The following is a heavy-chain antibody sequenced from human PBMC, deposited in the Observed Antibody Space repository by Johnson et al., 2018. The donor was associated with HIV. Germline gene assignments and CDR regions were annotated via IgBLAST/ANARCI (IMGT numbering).Heavy chain of an antibody. Sequence: QVQLVESGGGLVQPGGSLRLSCAASGFTFSDYYMGWIRQTPGKGLEWVAYISSSGTTVYYADYVKGRFSISRDNAKQSLYLHMNSLRAEDTAVDYCARDRGYWDGLDIWGQGTMVTVSS. CDR1: GFTFSDYY. D-gene: IGHD3-22*01. CDR2: ISSSGTTV. V-gene: IGHV3-11*04. J-gene: IGHJ3*02. CDR3: ARDRGYWDGLDI.